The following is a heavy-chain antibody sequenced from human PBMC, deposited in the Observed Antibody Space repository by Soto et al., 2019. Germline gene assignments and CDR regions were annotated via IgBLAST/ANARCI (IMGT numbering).Heavy chain of an antibody. Sequence: SVKVSCKASGGTFSSYAISWVRQAPGQGLVWMGVIIPIFGTANYAQKFQGRVTITADESTSTAYMELSSLRSEDTALYYCARRVVVRGVSDAFDIWGQGTMVTVSS. J-gene: IGHJ3*02. CDR1: GGTFSSYA. D-gene: IGHD3-10*01. CDR2: IIPIFGTA. CDR3: ARRVVVRGVSDAFDI. V-gene: IGHV1-69*13.